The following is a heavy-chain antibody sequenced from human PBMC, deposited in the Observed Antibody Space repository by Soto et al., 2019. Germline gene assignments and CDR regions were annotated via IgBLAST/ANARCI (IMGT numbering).Heavy chain of an antibody. D-gene: IGHD5-12*01. J-gene: IGHJ6*02. V-gene: IGHV4-4*07. CDR2: IHSSGTF. CDR1: CASISNAY. CDR3: ARDNIVSKGYGMDV. Sequence: PSETLSLTCTVSCASISNAYWSWIRQGAGKRLEWIGRIHSSGTFNYNPSLKSRVSISRDTSKNQISLKLSSVTAADTAVYYCARDNIVSKGYGMDVWGQGTTVTVSS.